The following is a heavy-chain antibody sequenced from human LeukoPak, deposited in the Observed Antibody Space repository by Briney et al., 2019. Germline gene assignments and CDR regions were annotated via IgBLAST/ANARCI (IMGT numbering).Heavy chain of an antibody. J-gene: IGHJ5*02. CDR2: INTSGST. V-gene: IGHV4-4*07. Sequence: PSETLSLTCSVSGGSISSYYWTWIRQSAGKGLEWIGRINTSGSTNYNPSLRSRVTMSVNTSKNQFSLNLTSVTAADTAVYSCAREGGDPRWLDPWGQGTLVTVSS. D-gene: IGHD6-25*01. CDR3: AREGGDPRWLDP. CDR1: GGSISSYY.